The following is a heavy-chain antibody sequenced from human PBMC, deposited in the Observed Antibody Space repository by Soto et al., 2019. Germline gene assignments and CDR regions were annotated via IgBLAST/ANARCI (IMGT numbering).Heavy chain of an antibody. Sequence: QVQLVESGGGVVQPGRSLRLSCAASGFTFSSYAMHWVRQAPGKGLEWVAVISYDGSNKYYADSVKGRFTISRDNSKNTLYLQMNSLRAEDTAVYYCARDDRYSGYDYVDYWGQGALVTVSS. CDR1: GFTFSSYA. V-gene: IGHV3-30-3*01. CDR3: ARDDRYSGYDYVDY. CDR2: ISYDGSNK. J-gene: IGHJ4*02. D-gene: IGHD5-12*01.